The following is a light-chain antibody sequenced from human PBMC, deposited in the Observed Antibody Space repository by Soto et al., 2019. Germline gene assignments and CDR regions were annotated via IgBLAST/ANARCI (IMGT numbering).Light chain of an antibody. V-gene: IGKV2-28*01. CDR1: QSLLYSNGNNY. Sequence: DIVMTQSPLSLPVTPGEPASVSCRSSQSLLYSNGNNYLDWYVQKPGQSPQLLIYLGSNRASGVTDRFSGSGSGTDFTLKINRVEAEDVGFYYCMQALHTPYTFGQGTKLEIK. J-gene: IGKJ2*01. CDR2: LGS. CDR3: MQALHTPYT.